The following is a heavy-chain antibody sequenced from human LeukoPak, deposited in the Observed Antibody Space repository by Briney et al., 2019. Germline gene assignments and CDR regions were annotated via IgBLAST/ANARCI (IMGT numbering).Heavy chain of an antibody. CDR3: AGTIAVNPLVLVRFGYFQH. J-gene: IGHJ1*01. Sequence: SETLSLTCTVSGGSISSYYWSWIRQPPGKGLEWIGYIYTSGSTNYNPSLKSRVTISVDTSKNQFSLKLSSVTAADTAVYYCAGTIAVNPLVLVRFGYFQHWGQGTLVTVSS. V-gene: IGHV4-4*09. CDR2: IYTSGST. D-gene: IGHD6-19*01. CDR1: GGSISSYY.